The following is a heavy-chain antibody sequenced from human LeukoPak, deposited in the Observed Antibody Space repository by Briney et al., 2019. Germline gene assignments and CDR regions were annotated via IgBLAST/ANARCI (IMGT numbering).Heavy chain of an antibody. J-gene: IGHJ4*02. CDR3: AREASGWYAY. CDR1: GFTFTDYY. D-gene: IGHD6-19*01. Sequence: ASVKVSCKASGFTFTDYYMHWVRQAPGQGLEWVGWINPNSGATAYAQKFQGRVTVTRETPINTAYMDLSMLTSDDTAMYYCAREASGWYAYWGQGTLVTVSS. V-gene: IGHV1-2*02. CDR2: INPNSGAT.